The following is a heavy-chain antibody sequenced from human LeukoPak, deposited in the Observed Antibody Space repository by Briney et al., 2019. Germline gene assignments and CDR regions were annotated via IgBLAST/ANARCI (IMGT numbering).Heavy chain of an antibody. J-gene: IGHJ5*02. D-gene: IGHD6-13*01. CDR2: IYHSGST. CDR3: ARLGIAAAGGGWFDP. V-gene: IGHV4-38-2*02. Sequence: SETLSLTCTVSGYSISTGYYWGWIRQPPGKGLEWIGTIYHSGSTYYNPSLKSRVTISVDTSKNQFSLKLSSVTAADTAVYYCARLGIAAAGGGWFDPWGQGTLVTVSS. CDR1: GYSISTGYY.